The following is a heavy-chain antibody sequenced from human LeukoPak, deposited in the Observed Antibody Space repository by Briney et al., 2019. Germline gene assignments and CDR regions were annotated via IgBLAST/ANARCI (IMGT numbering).Heavy chain of an antibody. J-gene: IGHJ3*02. Sequence: SETLSLTCTVSGGSISIYYWNWIRQPAGKRLEWIGYIYYSGSTNYNPSLKSRVTISVDTSKNQFSLKLSSVTAADTAVYYCARHGKGVTYFYTFDIWGQGTVVAVSS. V-gene: IGHV4-59*08. D-gene: IGHD2/OR15-2a*01. CDR2: IYYSGST. CDR3: ARHGKGVTYFYTFDI. CDR1: GGSISIYY.